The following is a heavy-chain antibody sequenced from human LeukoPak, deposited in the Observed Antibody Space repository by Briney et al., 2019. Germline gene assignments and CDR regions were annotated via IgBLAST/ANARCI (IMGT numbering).Heavy chain of an antibody. CDR2: INPNSGGT. J-gene: IGHJ4*02. V-gene: IGHV1-2*02. CDR1: GYTFTDYY. Sequence: ASVKVSCKASGYTFTDYYIHWVRQAPGQGLERMGWINPNSGGTDYVQRFQGRVTMTRDTSITTAYMEVSRLRSDDTALYYCARDLLHESFDYWGQGTLVTVSS. CDR3: ARDLLHESFDY.